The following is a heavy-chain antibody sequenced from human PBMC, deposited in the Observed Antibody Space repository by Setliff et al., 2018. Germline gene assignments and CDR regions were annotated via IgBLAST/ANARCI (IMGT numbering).Heavy chain of an antibody. CDR2: IYTTGST. CDR3: ARFLNPGDGYQNSPGFDF. V-gene: IGHV4-61*09. J-gene: IGHJ4*02. Sequence: SETLSLTCTVSGGSISSGSYYWNWIRQPAGKGLEWIGHIYTTGSTNYNPSLKSRVTISLDTSKNQFSLQLSSVTASDTAVYYCARFLNPGDGYQNSPGFDFWGQGTLVTVSS. CDR1: GGSISSGSYY. D-gene: IGHD5-12*01.